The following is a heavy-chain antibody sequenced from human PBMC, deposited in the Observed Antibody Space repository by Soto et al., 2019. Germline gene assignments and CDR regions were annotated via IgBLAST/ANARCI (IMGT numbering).Heavy chain of an antibody. Sequence: QMRLQESGPGLVKPSETLSLTCTLSGGSISSNHWWSWVRQTPGKGLEWIGEIFHSGSPNYNPSLKTRVTTSMDKTKNQLSMTLRSVTAADTAVYYCAKPGLSWYFDVWGRGTRVTVSS. CDR1: GGSISSNHW. V-gene: IGHV4-4*02. CDR3: AKPGLSWYFDV. CDR2: IFHSGSP. J-gene: IGHJ2*01.